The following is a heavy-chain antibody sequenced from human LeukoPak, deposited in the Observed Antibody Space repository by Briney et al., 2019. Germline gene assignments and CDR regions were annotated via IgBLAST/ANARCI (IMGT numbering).Heavy chain of an antibody. J-gene: IGHJ4*02. V-gene: IGHV1-69*05. CDR1: GGTFSSYA. CDR3: ARGGYYDSSGYYKQTQFDY. CDR2: IIPIFGTA. D-gene: IGHD3-22*01. Sequence: SVKVSCKASGGTFSSYAISWVRQAPGQGLEWMGGIIPIFGTANYAQKFQGRVTITTDESTSTAYMELSSLRSEDTAVYYCARGGYYDSSGYYKQTQFDYWGQGTLVTVSS.